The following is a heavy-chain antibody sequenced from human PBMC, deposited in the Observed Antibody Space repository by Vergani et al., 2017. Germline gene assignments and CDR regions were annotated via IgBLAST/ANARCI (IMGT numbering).Heavy chain of an antibody. J-gene: IGHJ4*02. V-gene: IGHV3-21*01. CDR1: GFTFSSYS. Sequence: EVQLVESGGGLVKPGGSLRLSCAASGFTFSSYSMNWVRQAPGKGLEWVSSISSSSSYIYYADSVKGRFTISRDNAKNSLYLQMNSLRAEDTAVYYCARXPLRVGRQGVFDYWCQGTLVTVSS. CDR3: ARXPLRVGRQGVFDY. CDR2: ISSSSSYI. D-gene: IGHD3-16*01.